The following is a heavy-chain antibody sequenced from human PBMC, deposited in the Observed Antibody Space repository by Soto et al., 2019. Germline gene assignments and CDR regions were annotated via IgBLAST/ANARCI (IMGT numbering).Heavy chain of an antibody. CDR2: ISGSGGST. V-gene: IGHV3-23*01. CDR3: AKDPFDYYDSSGYPR. CDR1: GFTFSSYA. Sequence: GGSLRLSCATSGFTFSSYAMSWVRQAPGKGLEWVSAISGSGGSTYYADSVKGRFTISRDNSKNTLYLQMNSLRAEDTAVYYCAKDPFDYYDSSGYPRWGQGTLVTV. J-gene: IGHJ4*02. D-gene: IGHD3-22*01.